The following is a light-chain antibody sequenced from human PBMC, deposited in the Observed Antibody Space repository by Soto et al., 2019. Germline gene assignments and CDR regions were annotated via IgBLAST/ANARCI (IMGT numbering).Light chain of an antibody. Sequence: QSFLAQPPSVSAAPEQKVTTSCSGGSSNIGNNDVSWYQQLPVTAPKLLIYYNNKLPSGITDRFSGSKSVTSATLGITGLQTGAETDYYCGTRDSSLSXGYVVGTGNKVXV. CDR2: YNN. J-gene: IGLJ1*01. V-gene: IGLV1-51*01. CDR3: GTRDSSLSXGYV. CDR1: SSNIGNND.